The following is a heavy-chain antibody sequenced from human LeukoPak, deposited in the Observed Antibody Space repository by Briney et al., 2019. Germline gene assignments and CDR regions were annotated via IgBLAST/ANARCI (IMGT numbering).Heavy chain of an antibody. CDR1: GFTFSSYS. CDR2: ISSSSSTI. CDR3: ARGSGYDPWNYYFDY. V-gene: IGHV3-48*01. J-gene: IGHJ4*02. Sequence: PGGSLRLSCAASGFTFSSYSMNWVRQAPGKGLEWVSYISSSSSTIYYADSVKGRFTISRDNAKNTLYLQMNSLRAEDTAVYYCARGSGYDPWNYYFDYWGQGTLVTVSS. D-gene: IGHD5-12*01.